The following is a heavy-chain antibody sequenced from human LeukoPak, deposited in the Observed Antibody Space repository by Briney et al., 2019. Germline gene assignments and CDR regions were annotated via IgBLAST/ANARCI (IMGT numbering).Heavy chain of an antibody. CDR3: VRGLSSSDGWYYFDL. V-gene: IGHV3-30*02. CDR1: GFTFSYYA. CDR2: IRYDGSDR. Sequence: GGSLRLSCEASGFTFSYYAMHWVRRAPGKGLEWVAFIRYDGSDRYYADSVRGRFTISRDNSQNTLELHMSSLRPEDTAMYYCVRGLSSSDGWYYFDLWGQGTLVTVSS. D-gene: IGHD6-19*01. J-gene: IGHJ4*02.